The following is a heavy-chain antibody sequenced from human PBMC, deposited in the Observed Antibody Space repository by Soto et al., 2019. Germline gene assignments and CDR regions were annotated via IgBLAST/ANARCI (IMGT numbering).Heavy chain of an antibody. J-gene: IGHJ4*02. V-gene: IGHV1-69*01. CDR1: GGTFSTQA. Sequence: QVQLVQSGAEVKKPGSSVKVSCKASGGTFSTQAINWVRQAPGQGLEWMGGIIPISGIAHYAQRFQGRVTITADEATSTGYMELTSLRSEDTPIYYCARVDYVYRLRFDYWGQGTLVTVSS. CDR2: IIPISGIA. CDR3: ARVDYVYRLRFDY. D-gene: IGHD3-16*01.